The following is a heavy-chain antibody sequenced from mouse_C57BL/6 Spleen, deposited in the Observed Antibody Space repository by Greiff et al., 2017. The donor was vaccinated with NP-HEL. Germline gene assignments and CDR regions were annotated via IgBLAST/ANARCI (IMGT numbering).Heavy chain of an antibody. D-gene: IGHD2-3*01. CDR3: AREGYDAPMDY. Sequence: VQLKESGPGMVKPSQSLSLTCTVTGYSITSGYDWHWIRHFPGNKLEWMGYISYSGSTNYNPSLKSRISITHDTSKNHFFLKLNSVTTEDTATYYCAREGYDAPMDYWGKGTSVTVSS. CDR1: GYSITSGYD. J-gene: IGHJ4*01. CDR2: ISYSGST. V-gene: IGHV3-1*01.